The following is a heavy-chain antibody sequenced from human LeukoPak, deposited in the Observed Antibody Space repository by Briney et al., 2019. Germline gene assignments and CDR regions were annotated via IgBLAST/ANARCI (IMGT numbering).Heavy chain of an antibody. D-gene: IGHD3-3*01. Sequence: SETLSLTCTVSGGSISSGDYYWSWIRQPPGKGLEWIGYIYYSGSTYYNPSLKSRVTISVDTSKNQFSLKLSSVPAADTAVYYCARGLDDFWSGLIHYWGQGTLVTVSS. CDR3: ARGLDDFWSGLIHY. CDR1: GGSISSGDYY. J-gene: IGHJ4*02. V-gene: IGHV4-30-4*08. CDR2: IYYSGST.